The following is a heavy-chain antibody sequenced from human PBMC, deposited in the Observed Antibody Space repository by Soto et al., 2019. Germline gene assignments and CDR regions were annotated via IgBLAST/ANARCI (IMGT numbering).Heavy chain of an antibody. Sequence: GESLKISCKGSGYSFTSYWIGWVRQMPGKGLEWMGIIYPGDSDTRYSPSFQGQVTISADKSISTAYLQWSSLKASDTAMYYCASQARGSGYDFWFDYWGQGTLVTVSS. V-gene: IGHV5-51*01. CDR1: GYSFTSYW. CDR3: ASQARGSGYDFWFDY. D-gene: IGHD5-12*01. J-gene: IGHJ4*02. CDR2: IYPGDSDT.